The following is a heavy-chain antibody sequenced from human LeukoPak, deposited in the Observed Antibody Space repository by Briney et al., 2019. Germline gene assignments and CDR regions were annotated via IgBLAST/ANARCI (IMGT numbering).Heavy chain of an antibody. Sequence: ASVKVSCKASGYTFTSYGISWVRQAPGQGLEWMGWISAYNGNTNYAQKLQGRVTMTTDTSTSTAYMELRSLRSDDTAVYYCARDSPLYCSGGSCYPNYYYGVDVWGQGTTVTVSS. CDR2: ISAYNGNT. V-gene: IGHV1-18*01. D-gene: IGHD2-15*01. CDR3: ARDSPLYCSGGSCYPNYYYGVDV. CDR1: GYTFTSYG. J-gene: IGHJ6*02.